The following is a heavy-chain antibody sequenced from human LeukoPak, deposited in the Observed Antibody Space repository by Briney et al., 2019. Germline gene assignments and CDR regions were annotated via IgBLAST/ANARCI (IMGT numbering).Heavy chain of an antibody. CDR1: GGSISSYY. J-gene: IGHJ4*02. CDR3: ARHLHHDISFDY. V-gene: IGHV4-59*08. D-gene: IGHD3-9*01. Sequence: SETLSLTCTVSGGSISSYYWSWIRQPPGKGLEWIGYIYYSGSTNYNPPLKSRVTISVDTSKNQFSLKLSSVTAADTAVYYCARHLHHDISFDYWGQGTLVTVSS. CDR2: IYYSGST.